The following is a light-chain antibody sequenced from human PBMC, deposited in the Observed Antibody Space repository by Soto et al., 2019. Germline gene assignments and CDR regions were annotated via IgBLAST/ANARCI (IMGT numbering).Light chain of an antibody. CDR1: QSVSSGY. CDR3: QQYSSSPSIT. Sequence: EIVLTQSPGTLSLSPGERATLSCRAIQSVSSGYLAWYQQKPGQAPRLLIYGASTRATGIPDRFSGSGSGTDFTLTISRLEPEDFAVYYCQQYSSSPSITFGQGTRLEN. J-gene: IGKJ5*01. V-gene: IGKV3-20*01. CDR2: GAS.